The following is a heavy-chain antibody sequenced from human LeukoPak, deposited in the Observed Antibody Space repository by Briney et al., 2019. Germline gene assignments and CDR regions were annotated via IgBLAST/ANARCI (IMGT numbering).Heavy chain of an antibody. D-gene: IGHD3-3*01. J-gene: IGHJ4*02. V-gene: IGHV3-30-3*01. CDR1: GFTFSSYA. CDR3: ARCSEYYDFWSGSSFHFDY. Sequence: GGSLRLSCAASGFTFSSYAMHWVRQAPGKGLEWVAVISYDGSNKYYAASVKGRFTISRDNSKTTLYLQMTSLRAEDTAVYYCARCSEYYDFWSGSSFHFDYWGQGTLVTVSS. CDR2: ISYDGSNK.